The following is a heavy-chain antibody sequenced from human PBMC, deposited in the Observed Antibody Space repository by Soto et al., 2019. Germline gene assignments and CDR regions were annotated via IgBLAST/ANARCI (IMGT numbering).Heavy chain of an antibody. Sequence: ASVKGSCKASGYTFTSYDIYWVRQATGQGLEWMGWMNPNTGNSAYAQKFQGRVTVTSDTSINTVHMELSSLRSEDTAVYYCARRAETNGWNGFGADKYYFDFWGQGTLVTVSS. J-gene: IGHJ4*02. CDR1: GYTFTSYD. V-gene: IGHV1-8*01. CDR2: MNPNTGNS. D-gene: IGHD1-1*01. CDR3: ARRAETNGWNGFGADKYYFDF.